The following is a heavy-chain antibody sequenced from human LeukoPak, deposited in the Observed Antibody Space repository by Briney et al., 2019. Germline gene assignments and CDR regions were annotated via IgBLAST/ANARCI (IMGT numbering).Heavy chain of an antibody. Sequence: GGSLRLSCAASGFTFSSYWMSWVRQAPGKGLEWVANIKQDGSEKYYVDSVKGRFTISRDNAKNSLYLQMNSLRAEDTAVYYCARAINRPLLWLGGFDYWGQGTLVTVSS. V-gene: IGHV3-7*01. J-gene: IGHJ4*02. CDR2: IKQDGSEK. CDR1: GFTFSSYW. CDR3: ARAINRPLLWLGGFDY. D-gene: IGHD3-10*01.